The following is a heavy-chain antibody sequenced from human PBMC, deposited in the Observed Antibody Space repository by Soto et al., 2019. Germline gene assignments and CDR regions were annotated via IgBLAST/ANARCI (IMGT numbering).Heavy chain of an antibody. J-gene: IGHJ4*02. D-gene: IGHD5-12*01. Sequence: QLVQSGAEVKKPAASVRVSCKTSGPTFIAYYIHWVRQAPGQGLEWMGWIDPKSGGTTYEQKFLGRVTITRDTSINTAYMDLNRLTFDDTAVYYCTRVSVDLPEWGQGTLITVSS. V-gene: IGHV1-2*02. CDR2: IDPKSGGT. CDR3: TRVSVDLPE. CDR1: GPTFIAYY.